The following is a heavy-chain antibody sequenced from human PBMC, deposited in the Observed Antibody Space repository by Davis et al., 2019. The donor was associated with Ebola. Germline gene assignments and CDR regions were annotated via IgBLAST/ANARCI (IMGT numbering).Heavy chain of an antibody. D-gene: IGHD3-22*01. V-gene: IGHV3-30*18. CDR3: AKPGTVVEAEYFQH. CDR2: ISYDGSNK. Sequence: PGASLRPSCAPSGFTFSSCVIHWGRQAPGKGLEWVAVISYDGSNKYYADSVKGRFTISRDNSKNTLYLQMNSLRAEDTAVYYCAKPGTVVEAEYFQHWGQGTLVTVSS. CDR1: GFTFSSCV. J-gene: IGHJ1*01.